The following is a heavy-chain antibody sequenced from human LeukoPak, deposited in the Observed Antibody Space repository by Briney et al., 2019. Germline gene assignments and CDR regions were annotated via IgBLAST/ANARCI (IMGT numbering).Heavy chain of an antibody. CDR2: ISPNSGGT. J-gene: IGHJ4*02. D-gene: IGHD3-22*01. CDR3: ASFDSSGYRSSFDY. Sequence: ASVKVSCKASGYTFTDYYMHWVRQAPGQGLEWMGWISPNSGGTNYAQKFQGRVTITTDESTSTAYMELSSLRSEDTAAYYCASFDSSGYRSSFDYWGQGTLVTVSS. V-gene: IGHV1-2*02. CDR1: GYTFTDYY.